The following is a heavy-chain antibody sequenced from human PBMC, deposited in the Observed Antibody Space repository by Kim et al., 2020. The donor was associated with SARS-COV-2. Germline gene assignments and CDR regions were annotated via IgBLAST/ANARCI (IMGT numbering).Heavy chain of an antibody. V-gene: IGHV3-9*01. J-gene: IGHJ2*01. CDR1: GFTFDDYA. D-gene: IGHD3-10*01. Sequence: GGSLRLSCAASGFTFDDYAMHWVRQAPGKGLEWVSGISWNSGSIGYADSVKGRFTISRDNAKNSLYLQMNSLRAEDTALYYCAKDLLWFGENWYFDLWGRGTLVTVSS. CDR3: AKDLLWFGENWYFDL. CDR2: ISWNSGSI.